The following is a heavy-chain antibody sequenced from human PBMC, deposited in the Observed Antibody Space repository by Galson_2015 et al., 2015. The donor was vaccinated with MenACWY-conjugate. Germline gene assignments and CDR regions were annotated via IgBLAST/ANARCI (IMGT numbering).Heavy chain of an antibody. V-gene: IGHV3-53*01. D-gene: IGHD3-10*01. CDR3: ARGLYFDSGKAYYYFED. CDR2: IYSGGST. CDR1: GFTVSNSY. J-gene: IGHJ4*02. Sequence: SLRLSCAASGFTVSNSYMNWVRQAPGKGLEWVSTIYSGGSTYYTDSVKGRFTISRDSSKNSVYLQMNSLRAEDTAVYYCARGLYFDSGKAYYYFEDRGQGTLVTVSS.